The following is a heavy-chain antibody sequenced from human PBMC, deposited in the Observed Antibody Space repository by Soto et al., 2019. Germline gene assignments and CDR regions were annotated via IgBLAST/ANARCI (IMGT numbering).Heavy chain of an antibody. Sequence: QVQLVQSGAEVKKPGSSVRVSCKVSGGSFRNYGFTWVRQSPGQGLEWMGGIMPVFGTAVYAQKFQGRVTMCADELTTTASLELRSLSSDDTAVYFCARARDYDLLTARESALDVWGQGTTVTV. CDR1: GGSFRNYG. D-gene: IGHD3-9*01. V-gene: IGHV1-69*01. CDR3: ARARDYDLLTARESALDV. J-gene: IGHJ6*02. CDR2: IMPVFGTA.